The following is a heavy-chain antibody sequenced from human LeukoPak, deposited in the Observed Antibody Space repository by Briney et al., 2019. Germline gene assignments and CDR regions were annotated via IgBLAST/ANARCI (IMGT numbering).Heavy chain of an antibody. CDR2: ISGSGGST. V-gene: IGHV3-23*01. D-gene: IGHD5-24*01. CDR1: GFTFSSYA. J-gene: IGHJ4*02. CDR3: AKGPLLNRRDGYNWYYFDY. Sequence: PGGSLRLSCAASGFTFSSYAMSWVRQAPGKGLEWVSAISGSGGSTYYADSVKGRFTISRDNSKNTLYLQMNSLRAEDTAVYYCAKGPLLNRRDGYNWYYFDYWGQGTLVTVSS.